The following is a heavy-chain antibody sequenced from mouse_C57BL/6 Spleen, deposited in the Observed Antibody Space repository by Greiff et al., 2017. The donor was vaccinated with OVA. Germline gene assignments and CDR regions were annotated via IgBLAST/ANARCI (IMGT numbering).Heavy chain of an antibody. D-gene: IGHD1-1*01. CDR1: GYTFTDYY. CDR3: ARKGNYVPYYFDY. Sequence: VQLQQSGPELVKPGASVKISCKASGYTFTDYYMNWVKQSHGKSLEWIGDINPNNGGTSYNQKFKGKATLTVDKSSSTAYMELRSLTSEDSAVYYCARKGNYVPYYFDYWGQGTTLTVSS. V-gene: IGHV1-26*01. CDR2: INPNNGGT. J-gene: IGHJ2*01.